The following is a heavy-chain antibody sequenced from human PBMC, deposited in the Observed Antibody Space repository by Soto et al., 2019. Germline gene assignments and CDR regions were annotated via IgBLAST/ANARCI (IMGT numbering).Heavy chain of an antibody. V-gene: IGHV1-46*01. CDR3: ARGGHVVVVTAALDY. Sequence: QVQLMQSGAEVKKPGASVKVSCKASGDTFTDYYIHWVRQAPGQGLEWMGTVNPSGGHTTYAQHLLGRVTMTRDTSTSTLYMELTSLRSEDTAVHYCARGGHVVVVTAALDYWGQGTLVTVSS. D-gene: IGHD2-21*02. CDR2: VNPSGGHT. CDR1: GDTFTDYY. J-gene: IGHJ4*02.